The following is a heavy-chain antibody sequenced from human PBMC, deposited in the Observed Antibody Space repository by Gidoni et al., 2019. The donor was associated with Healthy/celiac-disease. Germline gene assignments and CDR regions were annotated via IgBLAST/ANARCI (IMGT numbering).Heavy chain of an antibody. J-gene: IGHJ2*01. CDR1: GGSISSGDYY. D-gene: IGHD5-18*01. V-gene: IGHV4-30-4*01. Sequence: QVQLQESGPGLVKPSQTLSLTCTVSGGSISSGDYYWSWIRQPPGKGLEWIGYIYYSGSTYYNPSLKSRVTISVDTSKNQFSLKLSSVTAADTAVYYCARVSVEDSYGIDWYFDLWGRGTLVTVSS. CDR3: ARVSVEDSYGIDWYFDL. CDR2: IYYSGST.